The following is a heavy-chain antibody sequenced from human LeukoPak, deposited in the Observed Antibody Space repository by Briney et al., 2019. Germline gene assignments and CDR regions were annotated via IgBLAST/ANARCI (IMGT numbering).Heavy chain of an antibody. CDR3: ARHAYDSSGYYYSQIDY. V-gene: IGHV5-51*01. CDR2: IYPGDSDT. CDR1: GYSFTSYW. D-gene: IGHD3-22*01. J-gene: IGHJ4*02. Sequence: GESLKISCTGSGYSFTSYWIGWVRQMPGKGLEWMGIIYPGDSDTRYSPSFQGQVTISADKSISTAYLQWSSLKASDTAMYYCARHAYDSSGYYYSQIDYWGQGTPVTVSS.